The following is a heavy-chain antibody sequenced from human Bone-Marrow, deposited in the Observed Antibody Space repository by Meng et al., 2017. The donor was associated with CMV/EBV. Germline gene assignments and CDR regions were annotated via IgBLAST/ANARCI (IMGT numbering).Heavy chain of an antibody. CDR1: GYTFTSYG. V-gene: IGHV1-18*01. D-gene: IGHD6-13*01. CDR2: ISAYNGNT. CDR3: ARAGIAPSMGGLDYYGMDV. Sequence: ASVKVSCKASGYTFTSYGISWVRQAPGQGLEWMGWISAYNGNTNYAQKLQGRVTMTTDTSTSTASMELRSLRSEDTAVYYCARAGIAPSMGGLDYYGMDVWGQGTTVTVSS. J-gene: IGHJ6*01.